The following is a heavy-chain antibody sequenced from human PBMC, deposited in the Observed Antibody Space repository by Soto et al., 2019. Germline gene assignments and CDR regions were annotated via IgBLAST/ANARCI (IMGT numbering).Heavy chain of an antibody. Sequence: QVQLVESGGGVVQPGRSLRLSCAASGFTFSSYGMHWVRQAPGKGLEWVAVISYDGSNKYYADSVKGRFTISRDNSKNTLYLQMNSLRAEDTAVYYCAIWSRWQQPRNYGGMDVWGQGTTVTVSS. CDR3: AIWSRWQQPRNYGGMDV. D-gene: IGHD6-13*01. CDR1: GFTFSSYG. CDR2: ISYDGSNK. J-gene: IGHJ6*02. V-gene: IGHV3-30*03.